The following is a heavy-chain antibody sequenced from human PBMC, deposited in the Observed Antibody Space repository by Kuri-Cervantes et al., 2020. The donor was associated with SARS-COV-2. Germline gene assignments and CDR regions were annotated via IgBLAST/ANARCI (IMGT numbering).Heavy chain of an antibody. V-gene: IGHV4-4*02. Sequence: SQTLSLTCAVSGGAISSSNWGRWVRQPPGKGLEWIGEINHSGSTNYNTSLKSRVPISVDTSKNQFSLKLSSATAADTAVYYCARWRRLNYRYFDDWGQGTLVTVSS. J-gene: IGHJ4*02. CDR3: ARWRRLNYRYFDD. CDR2: INHSGST. D-gene: IGHD5-12*01. CDR1: GGAISSSNW.